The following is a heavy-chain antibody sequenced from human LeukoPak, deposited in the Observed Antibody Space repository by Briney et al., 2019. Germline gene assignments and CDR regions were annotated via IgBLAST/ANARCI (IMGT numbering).Heavy chain of an antibody. Sequence: SETLSLTCTVSGGSISSSVYYWGWIRQPPGKGLEWIGSIYYSGTTYYSPSLRSRFTISVDTSKNQFSLQVSSVTAADTAVYYCARGTTTDVWTSYSSWGQGTLVTVSS. CDR3: ARGTTTDVWTSYSS. D-gene: IGHD3/OR15-3a*01. CDR2: IYYSGTT. CDR1: GGSISSSVYY. J-gene: IGHJ5*02. V-gene: IGHV4-39*07.